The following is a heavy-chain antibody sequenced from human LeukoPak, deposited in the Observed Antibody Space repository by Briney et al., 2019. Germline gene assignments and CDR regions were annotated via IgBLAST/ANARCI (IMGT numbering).Heavy chain of an antibody. J-gene: IGHJ3*02. Sequence: SETLSLTCTVSGGSISSSSYYWGWIRQPPGKGLEWIGRIYYSGSTYYNPSLKRRVTISVDTSKNQFSLKLSSVTAADTAVYYCARSLYGSGSYEYAFDIWGQGTMVTVSS. D-gene: IGHD3-10*01. V-gene: IGHV4-39*07. CDR3: ARSLYGSGSYEYAFDI. CDR1: GGSISSSSYY. CDR2: IYYSGST.